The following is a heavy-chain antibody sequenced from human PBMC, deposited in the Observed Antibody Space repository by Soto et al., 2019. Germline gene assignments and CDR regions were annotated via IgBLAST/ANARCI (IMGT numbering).Heavy chain of an antibody. CDR3: AKRPSEPNCGGDCYPGPFDY. CDR1: GFTFSSYA. V-gene: IGHV3-23*01. J-gene: IGHJ4*02. D-gene: IGHD2-21*01. CDR2: ISGSGGST. Sequence: GGSLRLSCAASGFTFSSYAMSWVHQAPGKGLEWVSAISGSGGSTYYADSVKGRFTISRDNSKNTLYLQMNSLRAEDTAVYYCAKRPSEPNCGGDCYPGPFDYWGQGTLVTVSS.